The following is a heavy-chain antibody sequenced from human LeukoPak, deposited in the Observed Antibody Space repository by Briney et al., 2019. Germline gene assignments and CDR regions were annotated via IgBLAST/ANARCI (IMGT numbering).Heavy chain of an antibody. V-gene: IGHV4-59*01. CDR3: ARDTNQYCSSTSCYFGAGFDP. CDR2: IYYSGST. D-gene: IGHD2-2*01. J-gene: IGHJ5*02. CDR1: GGSISSYY. Sequence: SETLSLTCTVSGGSISSYYWSWIRQPPGKGLEWIGYIYYSGSTNYNPSLKSRVTISVDTSKNQFSLKLSSVTAADTVVYYCARDTNQYCSSTSCYFGAGFDPWGQGTLVTVSS.